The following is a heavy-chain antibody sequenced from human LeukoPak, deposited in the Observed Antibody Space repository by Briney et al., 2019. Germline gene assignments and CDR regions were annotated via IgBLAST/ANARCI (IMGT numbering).Heavy chain of an antibody. CDR1: GDSLCPHY. Sequence: PSETLSLTCTVSGDSLCPHYWPWLRQPRGEGRESIRSIYGGGSPHNAPSRRSRVTISEDTSKNQFSLKLTSVPAADPAVYYCASIVGWYSPDNWGQGTLVTVSS. D-gene: IGHD6-19*01. V-gene: IGHV4-59*08. J-gene: IGHJ4*02. CDR3: ASIVGWYSPDN. CDR2: IYGGGSP.